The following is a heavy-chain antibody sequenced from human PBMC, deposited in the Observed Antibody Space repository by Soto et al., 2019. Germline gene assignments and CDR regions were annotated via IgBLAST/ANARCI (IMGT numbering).Heavy chain of an antibody. CDR1: GGSFSGYY. Sequence: WETLSLTGAVYGGSFSGYYWSWIRQPPGKGLEWIGEINHSGSTNYNPSLKSRVTISVDTSKNQFSLKLSSVTAADTAVYYCARITIFGVVYYWGQGTLVTVSS. CDR3: ARITIFGVVYY. J-gene: IGHJ4*02. V-gene: IGHV4-34*01. CDR2: INHSGST. D-gene: IGHD3-3*01.